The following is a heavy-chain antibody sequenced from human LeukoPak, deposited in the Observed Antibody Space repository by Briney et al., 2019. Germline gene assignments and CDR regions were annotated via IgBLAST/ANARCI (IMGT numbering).Heavy chain of an antibody. CDR2: ITSSSNI. CDR1: GFTFSSYD. V-gene: IGHV3-48*02. D-gene: IGHD3-16*01. J-gene: IGHJ5*02. CDR3: ARSANPGVHDFDP. Sequence: GGSLRLSCEASGFTFSSYDMAWLRQAPGKGREWLSYITSSSNINYADSVKGRFTISRDNAKNSLYLQMNSLRDEDTAVYYCARSANPGVHDFDPWGQGTLVTVSS.